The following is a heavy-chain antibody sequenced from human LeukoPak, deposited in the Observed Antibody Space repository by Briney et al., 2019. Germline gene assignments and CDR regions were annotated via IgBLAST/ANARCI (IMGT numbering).Heavy chain of an antibody. CDR3: ARVATRAFRYYFDY. CDR1: GYTFTSYD. J-gene: IGHJ4*02. V-gene: IGHV1-2*02. Sequence: ASVKVSCKASGYTFTSYDINWVRQATGQGLEWMGWINPNSGGTNYAQKFQGRVTMTRDTSISTAYMELSRLRSDDTAVYYCARVATRAFRYYFDYWGQGTLVTVSS. CDR2: INPNSGGT. D-gene: IGHD5-12*01.